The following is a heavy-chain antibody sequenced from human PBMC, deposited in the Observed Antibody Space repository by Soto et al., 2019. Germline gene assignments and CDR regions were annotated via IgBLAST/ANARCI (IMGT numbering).Heavy chain of an antibody. CDR3: ARHVTSLRYFDWLNWFDP. D-gene: IGHD3-9*01. J-gene: IGHJ5*02. CDR1: GYRFTTYW. Sequence: PGESLKISCTASGYRFTTYWSGWVRQMPGKGLEWMGIIYPGDSDTRYSPSFQGQVTISADKSISTAYLQWSSLKASDTAMYYCARHVTSLRYFDWLNWFDPWGQGTLVTVSS. V-gene: IGHV5-51*01. CDR2: IYPGDSDT.